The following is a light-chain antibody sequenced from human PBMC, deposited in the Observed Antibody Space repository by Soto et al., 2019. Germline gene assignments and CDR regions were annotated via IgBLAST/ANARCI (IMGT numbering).Light chain of an antibody. CDR2: SAS. CDR1: RNINNY. Sequence: DIEMTQSPSSLSASVGDRVTITCRASRNINNYLAWYQQKPGNVPKLLIYSASSLQSGIPSRFSGSGSGTEFTLTLSSLQPEDVATYYCQQHDFAPFTFGPGTKVDIK. CDR3: QQHDFAPFT. J-gene: IGKJ3*01. V-gene: IGKV1-27*01.